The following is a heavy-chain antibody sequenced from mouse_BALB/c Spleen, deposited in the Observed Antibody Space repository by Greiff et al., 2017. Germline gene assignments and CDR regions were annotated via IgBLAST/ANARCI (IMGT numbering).Heavy chain of an antibody. CDR2: ISSGGSYT. CDR3: AREGRLRYFDV. Sequence: EVKVVESGGGLVKPGGSLKLSCAASGFTFSSYAMSWVRQSPEKRLEWVAEISSGGSYTYYPDTVTGRFTISRDNAKNTLYLEMSSLRSEDTAMYYCAREGRLRYFDVWGAGTTVTVSS. D-gene: IGHD2-2*01. CDR1: GFTFSSYA. J-gene: IGHJ1*01. V-gene: IGHV5-9-4*01.